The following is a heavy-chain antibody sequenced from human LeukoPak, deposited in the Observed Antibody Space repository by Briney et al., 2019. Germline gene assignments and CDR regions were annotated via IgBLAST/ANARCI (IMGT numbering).Heavy chain of an antibody. CDR3: AKVPYSDYGSGRPPFMDV. CDR1: GFTFSNYA. CDR2: ISNTGSDT. D-gene: IGHD3-10*01. Sequence: GGSLRLSCTASGFTFSNYAMSWVRQAPGKGLEWVSTISNTGSDTYYADSVKGRFTISRDNSENTLYLQMNNLRAEDTAIHYCAKVPYSDYGSGRPPFMDVWGQGTTVAVSS. V-gene: IGHV3-23*01. J-gene: IGHJ6*02.